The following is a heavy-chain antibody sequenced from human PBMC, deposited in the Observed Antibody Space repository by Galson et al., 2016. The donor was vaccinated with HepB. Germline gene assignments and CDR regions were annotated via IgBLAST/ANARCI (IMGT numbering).Heavy chain of an antibody. CDR2: IKYDGSEK. Sequence: SLRLSCAVSGFTFSPSWMTWVRQAPGKGLECVANIKYDGSEKHYVDSVKGRFTISRDNAKNTLYLQMDSLRAEDTAVYYCAQDLNWGDYWGQGALVTIYS. V-gene: IGHV3-7*04. CDR1: GFTFSPSW. D-gene: IGHD7-27*01. CDR3: AQDLNWGDY. J-gene: IGHJ4*02.